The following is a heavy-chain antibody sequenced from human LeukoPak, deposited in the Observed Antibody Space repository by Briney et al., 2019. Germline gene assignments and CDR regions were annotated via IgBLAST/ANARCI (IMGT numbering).Heavy chain of an antibody. V-gene: IGHV1-2*02. CDR2: INPNSGGT. D-gene: IGHD2-8*01. J-gene: IGHJ4*02. CDR3: ARVSKVYASYFDY. CDR1: GYTFTGYY. Sequence: ASVKVSCKASGYTFTGYYMHWVRQAPGQGLEWMGWINPNSGGTNYAQKFQGRVTMTRDTSISTAYMELSRLRSDDTAVYYCARVSKVYASYFDYWGQGTLVTVSS.